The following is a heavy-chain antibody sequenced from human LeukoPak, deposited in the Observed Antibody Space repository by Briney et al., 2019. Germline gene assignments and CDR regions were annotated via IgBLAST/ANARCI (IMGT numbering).Heavy chain of an antibody. CDR2: ISYDGSNK. J-gene: IGHJ4*02. CDR1: GFTFSSYA. CDR3: ARELTVRGGDCYLFDY. Sequence: PGGSLRLSCAASGFTFSSYAMHWVRRAPGRGLEWVAVISYDGSNKYYADSVKGRFTISRDNSKNTLYLQMNSLRAEDTAVYYCARELTVRGGDCYLFDYWGQGTLVTVSS. V-gene: IGHV3-30*04. D-gene: IGHD2-21*02.